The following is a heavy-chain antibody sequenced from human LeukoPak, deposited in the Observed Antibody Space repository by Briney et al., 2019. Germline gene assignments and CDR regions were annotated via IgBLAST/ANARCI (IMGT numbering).Heavy chain of an antibody. J-gene: IGHJ4*02. D-gene: IGHD3-9*01. CDR1: GYTFTGYY. V-gene: IGHV1-2*02. Sequence: ASVMVSCKASGYTFTGYYIHWVRQAPGQGLEWMGWINLNSGGTNDAQKFQDRGTMTRDTSISTAYMELSRLRSDDTAVYYCARSPDILTGENFDYWGQGTLVTVSS. CDR2: INLNSGGT. CDR3: ARSPDILTGENFDY.